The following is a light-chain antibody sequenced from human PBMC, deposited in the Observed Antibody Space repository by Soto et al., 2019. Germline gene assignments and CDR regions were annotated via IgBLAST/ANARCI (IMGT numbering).Light chain of an antibody. J-gene: IGLJ2*01. CDR3: TAWDDSLSAVV. CDR1: SSNIGSST. CDR2: GND. V-gene: IGLV1-44*01. Sequence: QLVLTQPPSTSGTPGHRVTISCSGTSSNIGSSTVNWYQQIPGTAPKLLIYGNDQRPSGVPDRFSGSKSGTSVFLAISGLQSEDEADYYCTAWDDSLSAVVFGGGTKLTVL.